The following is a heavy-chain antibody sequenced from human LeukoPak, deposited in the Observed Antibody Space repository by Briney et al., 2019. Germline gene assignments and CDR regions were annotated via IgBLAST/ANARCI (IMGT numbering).Heavy chain of an antibody. V-gene: IGHV3-49*04. Sequence: GSLRLSCTASGFTFVDYAMSWVRQAPGKGLVWVGFIRSKAYGGTTEYAASVKGRFTISRDDSKSIAYLQMNSLKTEDTAVYYCSPGDYGYCGQGTLVTVSS. J-gene: IGHJ4*02. CDR2: IRSKAYGGTT. D-gene: IGHD4-17*01. CDR1: GFTFVDYA. CDR3: SPGDYGY.